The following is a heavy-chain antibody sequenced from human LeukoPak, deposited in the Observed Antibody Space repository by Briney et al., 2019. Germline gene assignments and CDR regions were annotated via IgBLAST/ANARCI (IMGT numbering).Heavy chain of an antibody. D-gene: IGHD3-16*01. V-gene: IGHV4-59*01. Sequence: SETLSLTCTVSGGSISSYYWSWIRQPPGKGLEWIGYIYYSGSTNYNPSLKSRGTISVDTSKTQFSPKLSSVTAADTAVYYCARDHPGLRTRGMDVWGKGTTVTVSS. CDR1: GGSISSYY. CDR3: ARDHPGLRTRGMDV. CDR2: IYYSGST. J-gene: IGHJ6*01.